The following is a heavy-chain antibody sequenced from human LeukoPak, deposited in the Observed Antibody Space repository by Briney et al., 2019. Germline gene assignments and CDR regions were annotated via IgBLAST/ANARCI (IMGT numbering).Heavy chain of an antibody. J-gene: IGHJ4*02. CDR1: GASIGSSNW. V-gene: IGHV4-4*02. CDR3: ARSVAVTGQFDF. D-gene: IGHD6-19*01. Sequence: PSETLSLTCTVSGASIGSSNWWTWVRQPPGEALEWMGEIYHAGSTKYNPSLKSRLTISVDKSNNSFSLSLTSVTAADTAFYYCARSVAVTGQFDFWGQGTLVTVSS. CDR2: IYHAGST.